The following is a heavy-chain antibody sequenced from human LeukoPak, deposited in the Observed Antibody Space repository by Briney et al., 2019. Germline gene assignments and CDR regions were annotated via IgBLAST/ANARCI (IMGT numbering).Heavy chain of an antibody. D-gene: IGHD4-23*01. V-gene: IGHV3-23*01. CDR1: GFTISKYA. Sequence: GGSLRLSCAASGFTISKYAMSWVRQAPGKGLEWVSAISRSGGNIKYVDSVKGRFTISRDNSKNTLYLQMNSLSADDTALYYCAKDGYGGDSEYYYYYGMDVWGQGTTVTVSS. CDR2: ISRSGGNI. J-gene: IGHJ6*02. CDR3: AKDGYGGDSEYYYYYGMDV.